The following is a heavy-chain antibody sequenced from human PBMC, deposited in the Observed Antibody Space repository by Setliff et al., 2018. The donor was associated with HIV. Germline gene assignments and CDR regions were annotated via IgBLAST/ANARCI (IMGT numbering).Heavy chain of an antibody. J-gene: IGHJ6*03. CDR1: GYKFNIFG. CDR2: INAGNGNT. V-gene: IGHV1-3*01. Sequence: GASVKVSCKTSGYKFNIFGVSWVRQAPGQRLEWMGWINAGNGNTKYSQKFQGRVTMTRDTSTSTVYMELSSLRSEDTAVYYCARDAFDYTAYYYSYMD. D-gene: IGHD4-4*01. CDR3: ARDAFDYTAYYYSYMD.